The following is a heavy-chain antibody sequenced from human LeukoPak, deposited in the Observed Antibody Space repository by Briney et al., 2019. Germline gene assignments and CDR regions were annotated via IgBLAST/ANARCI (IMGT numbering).Heavy chain of an antibody. CDR3: ARVLRYFDWLLSLAPGGGFDY. CDR2: ISAYNGNT. J-gene: IGHJ4*02. CDR1: GGTFSSYA. D-gene: IGHD3-9*01. Sequence: GASVKVFCKASGGTFSSYAISWVRQAPGQGLEWMGWISAYNGNTNYAQKLQGRVTMTTDTSTSTAYMELRSLRSDDTAVYYCARVLRYFDWLLSLAPGGGFDYWGQGTLVTVSS. V-gene: IGHV1-18*01.